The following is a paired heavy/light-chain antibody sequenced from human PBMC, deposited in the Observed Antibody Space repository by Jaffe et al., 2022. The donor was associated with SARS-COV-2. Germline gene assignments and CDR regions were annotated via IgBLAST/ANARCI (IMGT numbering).Light chain of an antibody. J-gene: IGKJ2*01. Sequence: DIQMTQSPSTLSASVGDRVTITCRASQSISRWLAWYQQKPGKAPKLLIYEASNLESGVPSRFSGSGSGTDFTLTISSLQPDDFATYYCQQYTSFYTFGQGTKLEIK. V-gene: IGKV1-5*03. CDR2: EAS. CDR1: QSISRW. CDR3: QQYTSFYT.
Heavy chain of an antibody. CDR3: ASGLQGHDGPYYYSFYFDH. Sequence: EVQLVESGGGLVKPGGSLRLSCEASGFIFSAYSMNWVRQAPGKEPEWVSSLSGDSTYIFYADSVRGRFTISRDNAKNSLYLQMNNLRAEDTAVYYCASGLQGHDGPYYYSFYFDHWGQGSLVTVSS. CDR2: LSGDSTYI. V-gene: IGHV3-21*01. CDR1: GFIFSAYS. J-gene: IGHJ4*02. D-gene: IGHD3-10*01.